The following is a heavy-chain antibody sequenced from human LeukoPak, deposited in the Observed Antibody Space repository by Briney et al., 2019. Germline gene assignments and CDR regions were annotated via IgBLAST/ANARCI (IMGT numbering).Heavy chain of an antibody. J-gene: IGHJ4*02. CDR2: IKSKTDGGTT. CDR3: TTYYFDY. V-gene: IGHV3-15*01. Sequence: PGGSLRLSCAASGFTFSNVWMSWVRQAPGKRLEWVGHIKSKTDGGTTDYTAPVKGRFTISRDDSKNMLYLQMNSLKTEDTAVYFCTTYYFDYWGQGTLVTVSS. CDR1: GFTFSNVW.